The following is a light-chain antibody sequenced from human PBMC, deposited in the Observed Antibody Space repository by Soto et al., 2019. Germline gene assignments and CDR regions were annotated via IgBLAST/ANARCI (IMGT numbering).Light chain of an antibody. Sequence: DIQMTQSPSTLSASVGDRVTITCRASQSISSWLAWYQQKPGKAPKLLIDKASSLESGVPSRFSGSGSGTVFTLTSSSLQPDEFATYYNQQLGTWTFGQGTKVESK. J-gene: IGKJ1*01. CDR1: QSISSW. V-gene: IGKV1-5*03. CDR3: QQLGTWT. CDR2: KAS.